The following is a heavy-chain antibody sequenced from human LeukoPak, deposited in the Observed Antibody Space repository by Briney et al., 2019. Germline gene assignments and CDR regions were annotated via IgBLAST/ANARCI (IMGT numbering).Heavy chain of an antibody. CDR2: ISAYNGNT. D-gene: IGHD3-16*02. Sequence: ASVKVSCKASGYTFTGYYMHWVRQAPGQGLEWMGWISAYNGNTNYAQKLQGRVTMTTDTSTSTAYMELRSLRSDDTAVYYCARDDAFGGVIVLGPSAFDIWGQGTMVTVSS. CDR3: ARDDAFGGVIVLGPSAFDI. CDR1: GYTFTGYY. J-gene: IGHJ3*02. V-gene: IGHV1-18*04.